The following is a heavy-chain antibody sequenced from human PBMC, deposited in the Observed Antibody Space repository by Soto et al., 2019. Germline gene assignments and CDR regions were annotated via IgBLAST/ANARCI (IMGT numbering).Heavy chain of an antibody. CDR3: VKDQRERVYCTNGVCYIF. CDR2: ISSNGGST. Sequence: GGSLRLSCSASGFTFSSYAMHWVRQAPGKGLEYVSAISSNGGSTYYADSVKGRFTISRDNSKNTLYLQMSSLRAEDTAVYYCVKDQRERVYCTNGVCYIFCGQGTMVTVSS. CDR1: GFTFSSYA. V-gene: IGHV3-64D*06. J-gene: IGHJ3*01. D-gene: IGHD2-8*01.